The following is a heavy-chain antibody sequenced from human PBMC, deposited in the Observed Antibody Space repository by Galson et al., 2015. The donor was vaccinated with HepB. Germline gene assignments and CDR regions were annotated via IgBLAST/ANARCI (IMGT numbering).Heavy chain of an antibody. CDR1: GGTFSSYA. J-gene: IGHJ4*02. V-gene: IGHV1-69*01. CDR3: ARGGLNYCSSTSCYLFDY. Sequence: SCKASGGTFSSYAISWVRQAPGQGLEWMGGIIPIFGTANYAQKFQGRVTITADESTSTAYMELSSLRSEDTAVYYCARGGLNYCSSTSCYLFDYWGQGTLVTVSS. D-gene: IGHD2-2*01. CDR2: IIPIFGTA.